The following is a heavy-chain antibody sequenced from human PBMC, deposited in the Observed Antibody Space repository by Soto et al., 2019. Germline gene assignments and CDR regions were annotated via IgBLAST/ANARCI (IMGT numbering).Heavy chain of an antibody. CDR3: AIVITAASRSFDY. CDR2: IRSDGSDT. J-gene: IGHJ4*02. D-gene: IGHD3-22*01. CDR1: GFTFSHYW. Sequence: EVQLVESGGGLVQPGGSLRLSCAASGFTFSHYWMHWVRQAPGKGLVWVSRIRSDGSDTTYTGSVKGRFTISRDNAKNTLFPQMTSPRAEATAVYSFAIVITAASRSFDYWGPGTLVTVSS. V-gene: IGHV3-74*01.